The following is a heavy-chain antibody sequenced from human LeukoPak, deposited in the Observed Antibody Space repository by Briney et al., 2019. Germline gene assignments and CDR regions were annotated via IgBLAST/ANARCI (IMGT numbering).Heavy chain of an antibody. CDR2: IYPGDSDT. V-gene: IGHV5-51*01. D-gene: IGHD3-22*01. Sequence: GESLKISCKGPGYSFTSYWIGWVRQMPGKGLEWMGIIYPGDSDTRYSPSFQGQVTISADKSISTAYLQWSSLKASDTAMYYCARIGYYYDSSGYGDWFDPWGQGTLVTVSS. CDR1: GYSFTSYW. CDR3: ARIGYYYDSSGYGDWFDP. J-gene: IGHJ5*02.